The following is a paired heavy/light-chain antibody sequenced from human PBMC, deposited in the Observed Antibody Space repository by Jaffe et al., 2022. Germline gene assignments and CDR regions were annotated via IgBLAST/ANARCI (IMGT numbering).Heavy chain of an antibody. J-gene: IGHJ4*02. CDR3: VRHWDNKGWSLYFFDQ. CDR1: GGSFSDSSYN. Sequence: QPQLQESGPGLVKPSETLSLTCSVSGGSFSDSSYNWGWIRQSPGKGLEWIASLSNSGISYYSPSLKSRLRISMDTSKTQLSLTLTSVTAADTAVYFCVRHWDNKGWSLYFFDQWGQGTQVTVSS. D-gene: IGHD6-19*01. CDR2: LSNSGIS. V-gene: IGHV4-39*01.
Light chain of an antibody. V-gene: IGKV3-15*01. Sequence: EIVMTQSPATLSVSPGERATLSCRASQSVYSNLAWYQQRPGQAPRLLIYGASTRATDVPDRFSGSGSGTEFTLTISSLQSDDYGVYFCQQYHKWPPWTFGQGTKVEI. CDR2: GAS. J-gene: IGKJ1*01. CDR1: QSVYSN. CDR3: QQYHKWPPWT.